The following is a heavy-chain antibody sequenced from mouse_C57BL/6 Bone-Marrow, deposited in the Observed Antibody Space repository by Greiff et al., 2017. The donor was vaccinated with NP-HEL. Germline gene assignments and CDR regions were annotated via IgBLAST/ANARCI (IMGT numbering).Heavy chain of an antibody. D-gene: IGHD1-1*01. Sequence: EVQLQQSGPELVKPGASVKMSCKASGYTFTDYNMHWVKQSHGKSLEWIGYINPNNGGTSYNQKFKGKATLTVNTSSSTAYMELRSLTSEDSAVYYCARGGGSSSRDFDYWGQGTTLTVSS. V-gene: IGHV1-22*01. CDR2: INPNNGGT. J-gene: IGHJ2*01. CDR3: ARGGGSSSRDFDY. CDR1: GYTFTDYN.